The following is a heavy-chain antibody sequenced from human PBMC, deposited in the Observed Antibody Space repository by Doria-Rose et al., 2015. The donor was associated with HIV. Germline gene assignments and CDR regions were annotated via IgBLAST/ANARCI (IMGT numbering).Heavy chain of an antibody. V-gene: IGHV3-21*01. J-gene: IGHJ4*02. CDR1: GFTFSSHR. D-gene: IGHD3-10*01. CDR2: ISSTSAYI. Sequence: VQLVQSGGGLVRPGGSLRLSCATSGFTFSSHRINWVRQAPGKDLEWVSSISSTSAYITYADAVRGRFTISRDNARNSLYLPMDSLRAEDTAIYYCATGVTLDYWGQGTLVTVSS. CDR3: ATGVTLDY.